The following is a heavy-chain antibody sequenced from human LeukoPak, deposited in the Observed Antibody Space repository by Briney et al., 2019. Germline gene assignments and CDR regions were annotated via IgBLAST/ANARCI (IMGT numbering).Heavy chain of an antibody. Sequence: SETLSLTCTVSGGSISSSSYYWGWIRQPLGKGLEWIGSIYYSGSTYYNPSLKSRVTISVDTSKNQFSLKLSSVTAADTAVYYCARDREYYYDSSGLDYWGQGTLVTVSS. J-gene: IGHJ4*02. D-gene: IGHD3-22*01. CDR3: ARDREYYYDSSGLDY. CDR2: IYYSGST. CDR1: GGSISSSSYY. V-gene: IGHV4-39*07.